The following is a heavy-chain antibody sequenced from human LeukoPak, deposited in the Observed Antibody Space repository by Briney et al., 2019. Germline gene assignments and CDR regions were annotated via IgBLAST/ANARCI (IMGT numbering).Heavy chain of an antibody. J-gene: IGHJ4*02. Sequence: ASVKVSCKASRYTFTSYYIHWVRQAPGQGLEWMGIINPSIGSTIYSQKFQGRVTMTRDTSTSTVYMELSSLRSEDTAVFYCAISGNYFRPFDYWGQGTLVSVSS. V-gene: IGHV1-46*01. CDR1: RYTFTSYY. D-gene: IGHD1-26*01. CDR2: INPSIGST. CDR3: AISGNYFRPFDY.